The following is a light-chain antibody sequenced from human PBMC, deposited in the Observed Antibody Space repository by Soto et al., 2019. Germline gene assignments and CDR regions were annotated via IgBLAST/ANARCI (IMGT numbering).Light chain of an antibody. J-gene: IGKJ2*01. Sequence: EIVLTQSPGTLSLSPGERATLSCRASQRVSSSYLAWYQQKPGQAPRLLIYGASTRATGIPDRFSGSGSGADFTLTISRPEPEDFAVYFCQRYGSSPPFTFCQGTKVEI. CDR2: GAS. V-gene: IGKV3-20*01. CDR3: QRYGSSPPFT. CDR1: QRVSSSY.